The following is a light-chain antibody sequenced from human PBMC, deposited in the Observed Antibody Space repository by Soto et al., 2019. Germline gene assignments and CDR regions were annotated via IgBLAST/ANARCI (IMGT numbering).Light chain of an antibody. CDR3: QQHEPLIT. CDR2: GAF. CDR1: QSLSSSY. J-gene: IGKJ5*01. Sequence: EIVVTQSPVTVCLSKGERATLSCRASQSLSSSYFAWYQHKPGQRPRLLIYGAFTRATGIPDRFSGSGSGTDFTLTISLLEPDDFAVYYCQQHEPLITFGQGTLLEIK. V-gene: IGKV3-20*01.